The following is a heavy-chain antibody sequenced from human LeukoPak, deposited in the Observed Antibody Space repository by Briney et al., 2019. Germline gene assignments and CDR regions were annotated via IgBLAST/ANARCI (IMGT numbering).Heavy chain of an antibody. Sequence: GGSLRLSCAASGFNFNSYSMNWVRQAPGKGLEWVSSISNDNNYIYYTDSVKGRFTISRDYAKSSLYLQMTSLRAEDTAVYYCAKGGSHFQDWGQGTLVTVSS. CDR2: ISNDNNYI. D-gene: IGHD1-26*01. V-gene: IGHV3-21*06. J-gene: IGHJ1*01. CDR1: GFNFNSYS. CDR3: AKGGSHFQD.